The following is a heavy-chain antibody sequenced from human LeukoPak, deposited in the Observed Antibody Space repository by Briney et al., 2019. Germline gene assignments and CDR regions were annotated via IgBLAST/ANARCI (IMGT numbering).Heavy chain of an antibody. CDR1: GFTFSSYW. V-gene: IGHV3-7*01. CDR3: ARTTTAMVSFAFDI. D-gene: IGHD5-18*01. CDR2: IRQDGGEK. J-gene: IGHJ3*02. Sequence: GGSLRLSCAVSGFTFSSYWMNWVRQAPGKGLEWVASIRQDGGEKYYVDSVKGRFTISRDNAKNSLYLQMNSLRAEDTAVYYCARTTTAMVSFAFDIWGQGTMVTVSS.